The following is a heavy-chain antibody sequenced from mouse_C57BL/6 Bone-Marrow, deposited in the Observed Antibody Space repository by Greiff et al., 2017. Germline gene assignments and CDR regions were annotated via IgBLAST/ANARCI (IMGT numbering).Heavy chain of an antibody. CDR1: GYTFTSYD. Sequence: VQLQQSGPELVKPGASVKLSCTASGYTFTSYDINWVKQRPGQGLEWIGWIYPRDGSTKYNEKFKGKATLTVDTYSSTAYMELHSLTSEDSAVYFCARDYGSSYWYFDDWGTGTTVTVSS. V-gene: IGHV1-85*01. CDR2: IYPRDGST. D-gene: IGHD1-1*01. CDR3: ARDYGSSYWYFDD. J-gene: IGHJ1*03.